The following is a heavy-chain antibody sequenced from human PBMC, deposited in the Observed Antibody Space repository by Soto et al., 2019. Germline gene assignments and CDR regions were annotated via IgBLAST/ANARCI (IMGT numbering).Heavy chain of an antibody. J-gene: IGHJ3*02. D-gene: IGHD3-22*01. Sequence: PGGSLRLSCGASGFIFSSYVMHWVRQAPGEGLEWVAVISYDGSKKYYADSERGRLTISRDNSKNTLYLQMDSLRAEDTAVYYCAKDLYYYDSSGSYGGTFDIWGQGTMVTVSS. CDR1: GFIFSSYV. CDR3: AKDLYYYDSSGSYGGTFDI. V-gene: IGHV3-30*18. CDR2: ISYDGSKK.